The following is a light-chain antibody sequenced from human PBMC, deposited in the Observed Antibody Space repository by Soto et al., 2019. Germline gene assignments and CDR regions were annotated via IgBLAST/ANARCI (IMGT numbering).Light chain of an antibody. CDR3: QHTTDFT. V-gene: IGKV1-12*02. J-gene: IGKJ2*01. CDR1: QGISTW. CDR2: DVS. Sequence: DIQMTQYPSSVAAAVGDRVTITCRASQGISTWLAWYQHKPGTAPKLLIYDVSNLERGVPPRFSGSTSGAESTLTITGLQPDDLGTYYCQHTTDFTFGQGTKVEIK.